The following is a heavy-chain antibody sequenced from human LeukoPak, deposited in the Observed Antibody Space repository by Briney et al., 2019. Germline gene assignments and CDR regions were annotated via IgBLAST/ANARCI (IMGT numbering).Heavy chain of an antibody. CDR2: INTNTGNP. J-gene: IGHJ4*02. V-gene: IGHV7-4-1*02. Sequence: ASVKVSCKASGYTFTSYVMNWVRQAPGQGLEWMGWINTNTGNPTYAQGFTGRFVFSLDTSVSTAYLQISSLKAEDTAVYYCARSTYAYCSSTSCPAGFDYWGQGTLVTVSS. CDR1: GYTFTSYV. D-gene: IGHD2-2*01. CDR3: ARSTYAYCSSTSCPAGFDY.